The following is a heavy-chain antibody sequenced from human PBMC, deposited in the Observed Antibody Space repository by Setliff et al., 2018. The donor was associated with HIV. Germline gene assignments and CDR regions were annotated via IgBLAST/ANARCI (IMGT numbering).Heavy chain of an antibody. CDR3: VKAVAAPSWFDP. D-gene: IGHD2-15*01. V-gene: IGHV4-31*03. CDR1: NASISSGGFY. CDR2: IYYTGST. J-gene: IGHJ5*02. Sequence: KPSETLSLTCTVSNASISSGGFYWSWVRQHPGKGLEWIGYIYYTGSTYYNPSLKSRVSISVGTSKNQFSLKLTSVTAADTAVYYCVKAVAAPSWFDPWGQGTLVTVSS.